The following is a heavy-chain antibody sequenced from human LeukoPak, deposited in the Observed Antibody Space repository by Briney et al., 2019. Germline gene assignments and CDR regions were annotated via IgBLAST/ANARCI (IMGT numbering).Heavy chain of an antibody. CDR3: AKETYSSGWYLDY. CDR2: ITGGGDTT. J-gene: IGHJ4*02. D-gene: IGHD6-19*01. Sequence: GGSLRLSCAASGFTFSSYAMSWVRQAPGKGLEWVSTITGGGDTTYYADSLKGRFTISRDNSKNTLHLQMDSLRAEDTAVYYCAKETYSSGWYLDYWGQGTLVTVSS. V-gene: IGHV3-23*01. CDR1: GFTFSSYA.